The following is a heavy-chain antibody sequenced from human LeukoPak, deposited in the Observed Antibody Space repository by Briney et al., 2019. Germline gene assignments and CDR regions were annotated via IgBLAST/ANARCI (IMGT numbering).Heavy chain of an antibody. V-gene: IGHV1-8*03. Sequence: ASVKVSCKASGYTFANYEIHWVRQATGQGLEWMAWVNPNSGNTNYAQKFQGRVTVTRNTFISTAYMELGSLGFEDMAVYYCARGTSYYASGSYPDFDYWGQGTLVTVSS. D-gene: IGHD3-10*01. CDR1: GYTFANYE. CDR2: VNPNSGNT. J-gene: IGHJ4*02. CDR3: ARGTSYYASGSYPDFDY.